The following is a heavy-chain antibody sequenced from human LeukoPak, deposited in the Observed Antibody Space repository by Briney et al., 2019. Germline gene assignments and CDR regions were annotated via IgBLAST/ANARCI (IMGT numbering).Heavy chain of an antibody. D-gene: IGHD7-27*01. CDR1: GDSLSGSY. V-gene: IGHV4-4*07. J-gene: IGHJ2*01. CDR2: IYASGST. Sequence: SETLSLTCTVSGDSLSGSYWSWIRQPARKGLEWIGRIYASGSTAYNASLKSRVTMSVDTSKNQFSLRLTSVTAADTAVYYCAKVGLNWGSDWYFDLWGRGTLVTVSS. CDR3: AKVGLNWGSDWYFDL.